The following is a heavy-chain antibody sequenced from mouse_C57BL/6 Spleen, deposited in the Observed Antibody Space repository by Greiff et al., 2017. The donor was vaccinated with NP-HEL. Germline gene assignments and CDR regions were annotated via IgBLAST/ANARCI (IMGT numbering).Heavy chain of an antibody. J-gene: IGHJ4*01. CDR3: ARKGLRGDY. CDR1: GYTFTDYN. Sequence: VQLQQSGPELVKPGASVKIPCKASGYTFTDYNMDWVKQSPGKSLEWIGDINPNNGGTIYNQKFKGKATLTVDKSSSTAYMELRSLTSEDTAVYYCARKGLRGDYWGQGTSVTVSS. V-gene: IGHV1-18*01. CDR2: INPNNGGT. D-gene: IGHD3-1*01.